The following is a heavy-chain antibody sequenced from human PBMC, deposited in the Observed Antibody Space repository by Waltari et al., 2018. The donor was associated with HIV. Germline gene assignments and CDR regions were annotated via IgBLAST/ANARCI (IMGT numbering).Heavy chain of an antibody. CDR3: ARDASGAIVVVGGAFDI. Sequence: QVQLVQSGAEVKKPGASVTVSCKASGYTFTSYATSWVLQAPGQGLEWMGWISAYKGNTNYAQKLQGRVTMTKDTSTSTAYMELRSLRSDDTAVYYCARDASGAIVVVGGAFDIWGQGTMVTVSS. D-gene: IGHD3-22*01. CDR1: GYTFTSYA. V-gene: IGHV1-18*01. CDR2: ISAYKGNT. J-gene: IGHJ3*02.